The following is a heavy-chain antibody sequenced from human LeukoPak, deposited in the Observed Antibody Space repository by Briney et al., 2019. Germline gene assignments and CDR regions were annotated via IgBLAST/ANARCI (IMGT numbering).Heavy chain of an antibody. CDR2: INHSGST. D-gene: IGHD2-2*01. J-gene: IGHJ5*02. CDR1: GGSFSGYY. Sequence: PSETLSRTCAVYGGSFSGYYWSWIRQPPGKGLEWIGEINHSGSTNYNPSLKSRVTISVDTSKNQFSLKLSSVTAADTAVYYCARDSNCSSTSCYLYGFDPWGQGTLVTVSS. CDR3: ARDSNCSSTSCYLYGFDP. V-gene: IGHV4-34*01.